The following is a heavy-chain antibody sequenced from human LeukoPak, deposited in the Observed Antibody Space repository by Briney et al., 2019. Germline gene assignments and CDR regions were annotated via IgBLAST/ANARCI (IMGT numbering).Heavy chain of an antibody. CDR2: IKQDGSEK. CDR1: GFTFSSYW. J-gene: IGHJ4*02. CDR3: ARVGGYCSSTSCYSRGFFDY. D-gene: IGHD2-2*02. V-gene: IGHV3-7*01. Sequence: GGSLRLSCAASGFTFSSYWMSWVRQAPGKGLEWVANIKQDGSEKYYVDSVKGRFTISRDNAKNSLYLQMNSLRAEDTAVYYCARVGGYCSSTSCYSRGFFDYWGQGTLDTVSS.